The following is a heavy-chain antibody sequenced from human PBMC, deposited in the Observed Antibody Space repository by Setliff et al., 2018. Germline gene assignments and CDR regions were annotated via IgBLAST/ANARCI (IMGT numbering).Heavy chain of an antibody. CDR1: GGTFSTYG. J-gene: IGHJ6*03. CDR3: AREVVVVKSAINYYYYMDV. D-gene: IGHD2-2*01. CDR2: IIPNFGTT. Sequence: SVKVSCKASGGTFSTYGISWVRQAPGQGLEWMGGIIPNFGTTSYAQKFQGRVTITTDESTNTAYMELSSLRSDDTAVFYCAREVVVVKSAINYYYYMDVWGKGTTVTRLL. V-gene: IGHV1-69*05.